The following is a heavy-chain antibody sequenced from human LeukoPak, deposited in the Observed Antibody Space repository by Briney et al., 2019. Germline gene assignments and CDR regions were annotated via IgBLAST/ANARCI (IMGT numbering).Heavy chain of an antibody. CDR1: GASISSSNW. D-gene: IGHD6-19*01. CDR2: INHSGST. J-gene: IGHJ2*01. V-gene: IGHV4-4*02. Sequence: SGTLSLTCAVSGASISSSNWWSWARQPPGKGLEWIGEINHSGSTNYNPSLKSRVTISVDTSKNQFSLKLSSVTAADTAVYHCARGEEQWLEWYFDLWGRGTLVTVSS. CDR3: ARGEEQWLEWYFDL.